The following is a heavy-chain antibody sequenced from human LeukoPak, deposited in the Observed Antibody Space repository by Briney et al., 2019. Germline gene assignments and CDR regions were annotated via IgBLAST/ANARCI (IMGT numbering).Heavy chain of an antibody. CDR1: GGSISSYY. CDR3: ARVTGDTAFDI. Sequence: PSETLSLTCTVSGGSISSYYWSWIRQPPGKGLEWIGYIYYSGSTNYNPSLKSRVTISVDTSKNRFSLKLSSVTAADTAVYYCARVTGDTAFDIWGQGTMVTVSS. J-gene: IGHJ3*02. D-gene: IGHD7-27*01. V-gene: IGHV4-59*01. CDR2: IYYSGST.